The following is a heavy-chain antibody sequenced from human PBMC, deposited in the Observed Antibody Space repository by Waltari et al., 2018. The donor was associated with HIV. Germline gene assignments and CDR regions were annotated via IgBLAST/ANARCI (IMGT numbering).Heavy chain of an antibody. Sequence: QVQLQESGPGLVKPSQTLSLTCTVSGGSISSGSYYWSWIRQPAGKGLEWIGRIYTSGSTNYNPSLKSRVTISVDTSKNPFSLKLSSVTAADTAVYYCASGANPGSSGYYYFDYWGQGTLVTVSS. D-gene: IGHD3-22*01. V-gene: IGHV4-61*02. CDR1: GGSISSGSYY. CDR3: ASGANPGSSGYYYFDY. J-gene: IGHJ4*02. CDR2: IYTSGST.